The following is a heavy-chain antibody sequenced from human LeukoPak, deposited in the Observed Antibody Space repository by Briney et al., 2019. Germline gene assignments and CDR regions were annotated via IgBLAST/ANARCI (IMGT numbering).Heavy chain of an antibody. CDR1: GFTFSGYS. Sequence: GGSLRLSCAASGFTFSGYSRNWVRQAPGKGLEWVSSISSSSSYIYYADSVKGRFTISRDNAKNSLYLQLNSLRAEDPAVYYCARDRIVGATSFWFAPWGQGTLVTVSS. CDR2: ISSSSSYI. D-gene: IGHD1-26*01. V-gene: IGHV3-21*01. CDR3: ARDRIVGATSFWFAP. J-gene: IGHJ5*02.